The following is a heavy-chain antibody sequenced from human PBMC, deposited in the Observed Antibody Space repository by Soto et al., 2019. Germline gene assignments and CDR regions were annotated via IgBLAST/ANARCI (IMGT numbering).Heavy chain of an antibody. CDR3: ARDDGVYADLGY. D-gene: IGHD4-17*01. J-gene: IGHJ4*02. CDR2: MNPNSGDT. CDR1: GYTFTSYD. Sequence: QVQLVQSGAEVKKPGASVKVSCKASGYTFTSYDINWVRQATGQGLELMGRMNPNSGDTGFARKFQGRLTMTRNTSISTAYMELSGLRSEYTAIDYCARDDGVYADLGYWGQGTLVTFS. V-gene: IGHV1-8*01.